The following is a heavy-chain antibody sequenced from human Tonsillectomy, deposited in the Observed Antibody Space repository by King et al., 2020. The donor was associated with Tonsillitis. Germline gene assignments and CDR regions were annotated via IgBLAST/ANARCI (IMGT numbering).Heavy chain of an antibody. CDR1: GYTFSSYW. CDR2: IYPGDSDT. J-gene: IGHJ3*02. Sequence: VQLVESGAEVKKPGESLKISCKGSGYTFSSYWIAWVRQMPGKGLEWMGIIYPGDSDTRYSPSFQGQVTISADKSISTAYLQWSSLKASDTAMYYCARNPPYDSSYYADAFDIWGQGTMVTVSS. CDR3: ARNPPYDSSYYADAFDI. D-gene: IGHD3-22*01. V-gene: IGHV5-51*03.